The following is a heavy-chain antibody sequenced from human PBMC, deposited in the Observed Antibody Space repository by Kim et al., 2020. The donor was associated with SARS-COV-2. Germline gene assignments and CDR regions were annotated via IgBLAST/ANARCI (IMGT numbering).Heavy chain of an antibody. V-gene: IGHV4-4*07. Sequence: SETLSLTCTVSGGSISSYYWSWIRQPAGKGLEWIGRIYTSGSTNYNPSLKSRVTMSVDTSKNQFSLKLSSVTAADTAVYYCARGMPSYDKRVPAAIYWFDPWGQGTLVTVSS. CDR2: IYTSGST. J-gene: IGHJ5*02. CDR1: GGSISSYY. D-gene: IGHD2-2*02. CDR3: ARGMPSYDKRVPAAIYWFDP.